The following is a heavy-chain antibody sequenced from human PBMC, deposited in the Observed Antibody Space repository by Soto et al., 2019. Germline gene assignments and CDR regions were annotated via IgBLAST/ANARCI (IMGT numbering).Heavy chain of an antibody. V-gene: IGHV3-30*18. J-gene: IGHJ5*02. CDR1: GFTFSSYG. CDR3: AKGGDYDFWSGYPHNWFDP. D-gene: IGHD3-3*01. Sequence: SLRLSCAASGFTFSSYGMHWVRQAPGKGLEWVAVISYDGSNKYYADSVKGRFTISRDNSKNTLYLQMNSLRAEDTAVYYCAKGGDYDFWSGYPHNWFDPWGQGTLVTVSS. CDR2: ISYDGSNK.